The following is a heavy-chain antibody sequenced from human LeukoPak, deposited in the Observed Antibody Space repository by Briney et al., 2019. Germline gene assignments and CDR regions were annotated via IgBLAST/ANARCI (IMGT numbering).Heavy chain of an antibody. V-gene: IGHV1-2*02. D-gene: IGHD3-9*01. J-gene: IGHJ4*02. CDR1: GYTFTGYY. CDR3: ARSPHILTGENFDY. Sequence: ASVKVSCKASGYTFTGYYMHWVRQAPGQGLEWMGWINPNHGDTNYAQKFQERGSITTDTYISTAFTHLSRLRSADTAVYYCARSPHILTGENFDYWGQGTLLTVSS. CDR2: INPNHGDT.